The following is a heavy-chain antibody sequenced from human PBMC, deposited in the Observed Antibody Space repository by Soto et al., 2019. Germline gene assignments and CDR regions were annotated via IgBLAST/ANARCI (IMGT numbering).Heavy chain of an antibody. V-gene: IGHV4-31*03. CDR2: IYYSGST. CDR1: GGSISSSTYY. Sequence: SETLSLTCTVSGGSISSSTYYWGLIRQHPGKGLEWIGYIYYSGSTYYNPSLKSRVTISVDTSKNQFSLKLSSVTAADTAVYYCARDKRHYYDSSGYDYWGQGTLVTVSS. J-gene: IGHJ4*02. D-gene: IGHD3-22*01. CDR3: ARDKRHYYDSSGYDY.